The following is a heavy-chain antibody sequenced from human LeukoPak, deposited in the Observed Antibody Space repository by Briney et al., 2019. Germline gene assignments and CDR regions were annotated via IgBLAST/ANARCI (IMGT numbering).Heavy chain of an antibody. V-gene: IGHV3-23*01. J-gene: IGHJ4*02. Sequence: GGSLRLSCAASGVTFNIYSMSWVRQAPGRGLEWVSAITDSGGSTYYADSVKGRSTISRDNSKNTLFLQMTSLRAEDTALYYCEKISGYFDYWGRGTLVTVSS. CDR1: GVTFNIYS. D-gene: IGHD3-10*01. CDR3: EKISGYFDY. CDR2: ITDSGGST.